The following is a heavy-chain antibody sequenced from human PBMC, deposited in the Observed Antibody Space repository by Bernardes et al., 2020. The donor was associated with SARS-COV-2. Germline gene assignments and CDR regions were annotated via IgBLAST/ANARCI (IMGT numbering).Heavy chain of an antibody. D-gene: IGHD4-17*01. J-gene: IGHJ4*02. V-gene: IGHV4-30-2*01. CDR3: ARFGDYGRAFDY. CDR1: GGSISSGGYS. Sequence: SETLSLTCAVSGGSISSGGYSWSWIRQPPGKDLEWIAYIYPSGSTYYKLSLKSRVTISIDTSKNQFSLNLSSVTGADTAVYYCARFGDYGRAFDYWGQGALVTVSS. CDR2: IYPSGST.